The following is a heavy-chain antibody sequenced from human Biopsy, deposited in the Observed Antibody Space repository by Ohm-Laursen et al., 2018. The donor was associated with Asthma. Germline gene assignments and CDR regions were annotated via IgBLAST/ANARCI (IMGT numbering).Heavy chain of an antibody. D-gene: IGHD3-3*02. CDR2: IKHDGSEK. CDR3: ARTFHFWSPYHAEHYQL. CDR1: GFTSGDSW. V-gene: IGHV3-7*01. Sequence: LRLSCAASGFTSGDSWMRWVRPVPGKGLEWVANIKHDGSEKNHVDSQKGRFTISRGSAKNSLYLQMNSLRAEETAVYYCARTFHFWSPYHAEHYQLWGQGTLVTVSS. J-gene: IGHJ1*01.